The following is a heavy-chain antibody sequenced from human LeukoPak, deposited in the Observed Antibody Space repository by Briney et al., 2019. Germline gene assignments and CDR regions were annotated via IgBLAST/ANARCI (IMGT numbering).Heavy chain of an antibody. CDR3: ARDASPVTPNWFDP. V-gene: IGHV1-2*02. Sequence: GASVKVSCKASGYTFTGYYMHWVRQAPGQGLEWMGWINPNSGGTNYAQKFQGRVTMTRDTSISTSYVELSRLRSDDTAVYYCARDASPVTPNWFDPWGQGTLVTVSS. D-gene: IGHD4-17*01. J-gene: IGHJ5*02. CDR1: GYTFTGYY. CDR2: INPNSGGT.